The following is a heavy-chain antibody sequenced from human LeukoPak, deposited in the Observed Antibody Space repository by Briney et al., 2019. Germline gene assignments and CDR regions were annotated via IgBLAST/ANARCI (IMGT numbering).Heavy chain of an antibody. CDR2: ISAYNGNT. Sequence: ASVKVSCKASGGTFSSYAISWVRQAPGQGLEWMGWISAYNGNTNYAQKLQGRVTMTTDTSTSTAYMELRSLRSDDTAVYYCARTSYDYVWGSYRPYYFDYWGQGTLVTVSS. D-gene: IGHD3-16*02. CDR3: ARTSYDYVWGSYRPYYFDY. J-gene: IGHJ4*02. V-gene: IGHV1-18*01. CDR1: GGTFSSYA.